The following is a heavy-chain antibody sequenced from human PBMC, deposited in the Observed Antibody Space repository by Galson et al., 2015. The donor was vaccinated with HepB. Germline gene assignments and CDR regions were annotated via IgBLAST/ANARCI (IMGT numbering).Heavy chain of an antibody. CDR1: GYIFSGYY. CDR3: ARGVSVKSGPSGWYGGWFDP. V-gene: IGHV1-2*02. Sequence: SVKVSCKAYGYIFSGYYMHWVRQAPGKGLEWMGWINPNSGGTNYAQKFQGRVTMTRDTSINTAYMELSRLRSDDTAVYYCARGVSVKSGPSGWYGGWFDPWGQGALVTVSS. CDR2: INPNSGGT. J-gene: IGHJ5*02. D-gene: IGHD6-19*01.